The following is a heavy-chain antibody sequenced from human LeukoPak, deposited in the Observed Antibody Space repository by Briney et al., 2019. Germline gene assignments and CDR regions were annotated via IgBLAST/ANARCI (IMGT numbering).Heavy chain of an antibody. J-gene: IGHJ6*02. CDR1: GFTFSSYA. CDR3: ARDSSGYSSGWYYYYYGMDV. CDR2: ISGSGGST. V-gene: IGHV3-23*01. D-gene: IGHD6-19*01. Sequence: GGSLRLSCAASGFTFSSYAMSWVRQAPGKGLEWVSAISGSGGSTYYADSVKGRFTISRDNSKNTLYLQMNSLRAEDTAVYYCARDSSGYSSGWYYYYYGMDVWGQGTTVTVSS.